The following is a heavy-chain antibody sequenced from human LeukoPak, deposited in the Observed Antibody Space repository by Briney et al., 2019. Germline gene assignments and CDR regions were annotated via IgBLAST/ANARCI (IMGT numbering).Heavy chain of an antibody. D-gene: IGHD3-16*02. V-gene: IGHV3-53*01. J-gene: IGHJ3*02. CDR3: ASIMRELSTDNAFDI. CDR1: GFTVSSNY. CDR2: IYSGGST. Sequence: PGGSLRLSCAASGFTVSSNYMSWVRQASGKGLEWVSVIYSGGSTYYADSVKGRFTISRDNSKNTLYLQMNSLRAEDTAVYYCASIMRELSTDNAFDIWGQGTMVTVSS.